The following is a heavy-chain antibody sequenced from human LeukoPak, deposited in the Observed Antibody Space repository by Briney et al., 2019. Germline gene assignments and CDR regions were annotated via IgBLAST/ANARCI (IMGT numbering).Heavy chain of an antibody. CDR1: GFTFSSYG. CDR2: IWYDGSNR. Sequence: GGSLRLSCAASGFTFSSYGTHWVRQAPGKGLEWVAVIWYDGSNRYYADSVKGRFTISRDNSKNTLYLQMNSLRAEDTAVYYCARDRVYYYGSGRSYYMDVWGKGTTDTVSS. J-gene: IGHJ6*03. CDR3: ARDRVYYYGSGRSYYMDV. V-gene: IGHV3-33*01. D-gene: IGHD3-10*01.